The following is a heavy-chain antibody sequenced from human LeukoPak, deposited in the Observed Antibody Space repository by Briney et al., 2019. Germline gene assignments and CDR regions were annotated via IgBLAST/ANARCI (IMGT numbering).Heavy chain of an antibody. Sequence: GGSLRLSCAASGFTFSSYAMSWVRQAPGKGLEWVSAISGSGGSTYYADSVKGRFTISRDNSKNTLYLQMNGLRAEDTAVYYCAKGSYSSSWSTGDYWGQGTLSPSPQ. V-gene: IGHV3-23*01. D-gene: IGHD6-13*01. CDR2: ISGSGGST. CDR1: GFTFSSYA. J-gene: IGHJ4*02. CDR3: AKGSYSSSWSTGDY.